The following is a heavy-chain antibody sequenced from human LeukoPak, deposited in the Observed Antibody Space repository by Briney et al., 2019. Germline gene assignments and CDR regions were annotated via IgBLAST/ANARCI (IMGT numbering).Heavy chain of an antibody. Sequence: GASVKVSCKASGYTFTSYDINWVRQATGQGLEWMGWMNPNSGNTGYAQKFQGRVTMTRNTSISTAYVELSSLRSEDTAVYYCARVVGGSGLFDAFDIWGQGTMVTVSS. CDR1: GYTFTSYD. J-gene: IGHJ3*02. CDR2: MNPNSGNT. V-gene: IGHV1-8*01. D-gene: IGHD3-22*01. CDR3: ARVVGGSGLFDAFDI.